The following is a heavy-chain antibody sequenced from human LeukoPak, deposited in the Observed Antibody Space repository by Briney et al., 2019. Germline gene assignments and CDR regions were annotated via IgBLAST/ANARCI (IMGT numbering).Heavy chain of an antibody. V-gene: IGHV4-59*01. D-gene: IGHD5-18*01. Sequence: SETLSLTCSVSGGSISSYYWSWIRQPPGKGLEWIGNIFYTGSTKYNPSLKSRVTMSVDTSKNQISLKLSSVTAADTAMYYCARAPGDTSMVNQRDHYYYYAMDVWGQGTTVIVSS. CDR3: ARAPGDTSMVNQRDHYYYYAMDV. J-gene: IGHJ6*02. CDR1: GGSISSYY. CDR2: IFYTGST.